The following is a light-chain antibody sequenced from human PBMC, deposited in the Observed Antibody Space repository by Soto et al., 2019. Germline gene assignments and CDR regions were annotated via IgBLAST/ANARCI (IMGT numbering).Light chain of an antibody. CDR1: QSVSSN. V-gene: IGKV3-15*01. CDR2: FAY. CDR3: QQYNKWPQLT. Sequence: EIGITQSPATLSVSPGERATLSCRASQSVSSNLAWYQQKPGQAPRLLIYFAYTRATGIPARFSGSGSGTDFTLPISSLQSEDFAVYYRQQYNKWPQLTFGGGTKVEMK. J-gene: IGKJ4*01.